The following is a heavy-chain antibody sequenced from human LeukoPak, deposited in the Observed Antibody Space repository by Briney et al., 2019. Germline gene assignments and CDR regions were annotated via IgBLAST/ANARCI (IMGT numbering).Heavy chain of an antibody. V-gene: IGHV1-18*01. D-gene: IGHD6-25*01. CDR1: GYTFTIYG. Sequence: ASVKVSCKASGYTFTIYGVNWVRQAPGQGLGWMGWISAYNGHTIYAQSFQGRVTLTTDTSTNTAYMELRSLRSDDTAVYYCARDQKFGIAAVDSWFDPWGQGTLVTVSS. CDR3: ARDQKFGIAAVDSWFDP. CDR2: ISAYNGHT. J-gene: IGHJ5*02.